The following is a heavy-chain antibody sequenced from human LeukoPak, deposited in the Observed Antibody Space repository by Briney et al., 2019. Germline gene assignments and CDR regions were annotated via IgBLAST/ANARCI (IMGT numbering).Heavy chain of an antibody. J-gene: IGHJ5*02. CDR1: GGSISNGVYY. CDR3: ARGPLNWFDP. Sequence: PSETLSLTCTVSGGSISNGVYYWSWIRQHPGKGLEWIGYIYYSGSTYYSPSLKSRLTMSVDTSKNQFSLKLSSVTAADTAVYYCARGPLNWFDPWGQGTLVTVSS. CDR2: IYYSGST. V-gene: IGHV4-31*03.